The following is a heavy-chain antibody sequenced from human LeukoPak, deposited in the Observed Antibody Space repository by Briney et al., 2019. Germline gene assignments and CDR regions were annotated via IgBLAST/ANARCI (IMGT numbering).Heavy chain of an antibody. D-gene: IGHD3-10*01. CDR3: ARSHLRGGSGSYYTY. J-gene: IGHJ4*02. V-gene: IGHV4-34*01. CDR1: GGSFSGYY. CDR2: INHSGST. Sequence: PSETLSLTCAVYGGSFSGYYWSWIRQPPGKGLEWIGEINHSGSTNYNPSLKSRDTISVDTSKNQFSLKLSSVTAADTAVYYCARSHLRGGSGSYYTYWGQGTLVTVSS.